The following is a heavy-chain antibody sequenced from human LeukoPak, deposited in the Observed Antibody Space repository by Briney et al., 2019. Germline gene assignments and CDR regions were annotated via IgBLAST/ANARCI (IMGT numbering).Heavy chain of an antibody. CDR1: GFTFSSYA. D-gene: IGHD2-15*01. CDR2: IWYDGSNQ. V-gene: IGHV3-33*08. J-gene: IGHJ3*02. Sequence: GGSLRLSCAASGFTFSSYAMHWVRQAPGKGLEWVAFIWYDGSNQYYADSVKGRFTISRDNSKITLYLQMNSLRAEDTAVYYCARDPRYCSGGSCSNDAFDIWGQGTMVTVSS. CDR3: ARDPRYCSGGSCSNDAFDI.